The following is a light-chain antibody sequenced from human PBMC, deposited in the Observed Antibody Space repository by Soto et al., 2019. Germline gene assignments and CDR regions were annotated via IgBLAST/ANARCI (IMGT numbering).Light chain of an antibody. V-gene: IGKV3-20*01. Sequence: EIVLTQSPGTLSLSPGERATLSCRASQSVSSSYLAWYRQKPGQAPRLLIYDASNRATGVPARFTGSGSETDFTLTISRLEPEDFAVYYCQQYGSSRTFGQGTKVDIK. CDR3: QQYGSSRT. CDR1: QSVSSSY. CDR2: DAS. J-gene: IGKJ1*01.